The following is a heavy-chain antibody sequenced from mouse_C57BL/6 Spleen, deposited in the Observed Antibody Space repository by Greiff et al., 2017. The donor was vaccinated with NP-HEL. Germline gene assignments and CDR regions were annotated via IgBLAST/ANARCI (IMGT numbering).Heavy chain of an antibody. V-gene: IGHV1-47*01. Sequence: QVQLKESGAELVKPGASVKMSCKASGYTFTTYPIEWLKQNHGKSLEWIGNFHPYNDDTKYNEKFKGKATLTVEKSSSTVYLELSRLTSDDSAVYYCARGSGRYWYFDVWGTGTTVTVSS. D-gene: IGHD1-1*01. CDR3: ARGSGRYWYFDV. CDR1: GYTFTTYP. CDR2: FHPYNDDT. J-gene: IGHJ1*03.